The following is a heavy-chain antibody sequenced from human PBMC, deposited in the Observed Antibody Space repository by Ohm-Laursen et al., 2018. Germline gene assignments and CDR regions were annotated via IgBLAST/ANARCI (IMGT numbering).Heavy chain of an antibody. Sequence: SLSLSCAASGFTFSIYEMNWVRQAPEKGQGRVSYIGSCYTPHYADSLKGRFTISRDNAKNSLYLHMSSLTAEDTAVYYCAREGGYDSPGNYYGMDVWGQGTTVTVSS. V-gene: IGHV3-48*03. CDR1: GFTFSIYE. J-gene: IGHJ6*02. D-gene: IGHD5-12*01. CDR2: IGSCYTP. CDR3: AREGGYDSPGNYYGMDV.